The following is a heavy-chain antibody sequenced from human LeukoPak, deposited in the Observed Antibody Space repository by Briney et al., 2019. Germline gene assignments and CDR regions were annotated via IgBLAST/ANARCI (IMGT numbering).Heavy chain of an antibody. J-gene: IGHJ4*02. D-gene: IGHD2-2*02. CDR3: GSWSTSCYIF. CDR2: IYYSGST. CDR1: GGSMSPYH. Sequence: PSETLSLTCTVSGGSMSPYHWGWIRQPPGKGLEWTGYIYYSGSTNYNPSLNSRVTISVDTSKNQFSLRLSSVPAADTAVYYFGSWSTSCYIFWGQGTLVTVSS. V-gene: IGHV4-59*12.